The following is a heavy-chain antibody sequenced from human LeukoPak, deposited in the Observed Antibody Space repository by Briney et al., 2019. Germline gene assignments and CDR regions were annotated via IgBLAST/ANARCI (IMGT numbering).Heavy chain of an antibody. CDR2: ISDSGTSI. CDR1: EFTFSGYG. V-gene: IGHV3-23*01. Sequence: GGSLRLSCAASEFTFSGYGMSWVRQAPGKGLEWVSAISDSGTSIYYTDSVKGRFTISRDNSKNTLYLQMNSLRAEDTAVYYCAREGLYYDILTGYYVPNAFDIWGQGTMVTVSS. J-gene: IGHJ3*02. D-gene: IGHD3-9*01. CDR3: AREGLYYDILTGYYVPNAFDI.